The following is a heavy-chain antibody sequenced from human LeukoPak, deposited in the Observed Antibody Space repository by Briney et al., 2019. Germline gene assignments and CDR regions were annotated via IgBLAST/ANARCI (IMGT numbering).Heavy chain of an antibody. CDR3: AKDDAWLRFGE. J-gene: IGHJ4*02. Sequence: QPGGSLRLSCAASGFTFSSYAMSWVRQAPGKGLEWVSGISGSGGSTYYADFVKGRFTISRDNSKNTLYLQMNSLRAEDTAVYYCAKDDAWLRFGEWSQGTLVTVSS. CDR1: GFTFSSYA. D-gene: IGHD3-10*01. V-gene: IGHV3-23*01. CDR2: ISGSGGST.